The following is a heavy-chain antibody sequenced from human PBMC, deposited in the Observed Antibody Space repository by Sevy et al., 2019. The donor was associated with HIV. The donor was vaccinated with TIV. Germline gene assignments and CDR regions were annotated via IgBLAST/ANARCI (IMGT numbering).Heavy chain of an antibody. J-gene: IGHJ6*02. CDR3: AKDVNVDIRWGMDV. D-gene: IGHD2-2*03. Sequence: SLKISCAASGFTFDDYAMHWVRQAPGKGLEWVSGISWNSGSIGYADSVKGRFTISRDNAKNSLYLQMNSLRAEDTALYYCAKDVNVDIRWGMDVWGQGTTVTVSS. CDR1: GFTFDDYA. V-gene: IGHV3-9*01. CDR2: ISWNSGSI.